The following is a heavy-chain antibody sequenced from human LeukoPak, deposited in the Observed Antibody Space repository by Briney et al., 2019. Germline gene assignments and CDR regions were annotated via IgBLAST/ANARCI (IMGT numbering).Heavy chain of an antibody. CDR1: GYTFTSYG. V-gene: IGHV1-18*01. CDR3: AGEGLIHCSGGSCFDY. J-gene: IGHJ4*02. D-gene: IGHD2-15*01. CDR2: ISAYNGNT. Sequence: ASVKVSCKASGYTFTSYGISWVRQAPGQGLEWMGWISAYNGNTNYAQKLQGRVTMTRDTSTSTVYMELSSLRSEDTAVYYCAGEGLIHCSGGSCFDYWGQGTLVTVSS.